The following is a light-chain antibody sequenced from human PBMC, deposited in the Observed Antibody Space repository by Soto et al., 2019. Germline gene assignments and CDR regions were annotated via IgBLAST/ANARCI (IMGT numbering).Light chain of an antibody. J-gene: IGKJ1*01. Sequence: DIVMTQSPQSLAVSLGERATINCKSSQSVLYTSNNKNFLAWYQQKPGQPPKLLFYWASTRESGVPDRFSGSVSGTDFTLTINGLQPEDVATYYCQKYNSAPWTFGQGTKVEIK. V-gene: IGKV4-1*01. CDR1: QSVLYTSNNKNF. CDR3: QKYNSAPWT. CDR2: WAS.